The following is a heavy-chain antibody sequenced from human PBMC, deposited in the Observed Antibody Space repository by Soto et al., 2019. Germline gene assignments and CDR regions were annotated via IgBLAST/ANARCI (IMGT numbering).Heavy chain of an antibody. J-gene: IGHJ4*02. Sequence: QVQLVESEGGVVQPGRSLRLSCAASGFTFSSYATHWVRQAPGKGLEWVAVISYDGSDKYYADSVKGRFTISRDNSKNTLYLQMNSLRAEDTAVYYCASDYYDSSGYYFWGQGTLVTVSS. CDR1: GFTFSSYA. D-gene: IGHD3-22*01. V-gene: IGHV3-30-3*01. CDR3: ASDYYDSSGYYF. CDR2: ISYDGSDK.